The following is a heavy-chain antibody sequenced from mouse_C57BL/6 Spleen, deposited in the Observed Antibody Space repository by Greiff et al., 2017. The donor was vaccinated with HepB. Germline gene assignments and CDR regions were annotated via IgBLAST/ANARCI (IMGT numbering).Heavy chain of an antibody. D-gene: IGHD1-1*01. CDR1: GYTFTSYW. CDR2: IHPNSGST. Sequence: QVQLQQPGAELVKPGASVKLSCKASGYTFTSYWMHWVKQRPGQGLEWIGMIHPNSGSTNYNEKFKSKATLTVDKSSSTAYMQLSSLTSEDSAVYYCARYGNSYVTYAMDYWGQGTSVTVSS. V-gene: IGHV1-64*01. J-gene: IGHJ4*01. CDR3: ARYGNSYVTYAMDY.